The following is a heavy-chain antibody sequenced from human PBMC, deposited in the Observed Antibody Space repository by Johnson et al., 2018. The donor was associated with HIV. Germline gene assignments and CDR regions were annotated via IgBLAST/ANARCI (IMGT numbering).Heavy chain of an antibody. J-gene: IGHJ3*02. D-gene: IGHD6-13*01. V-gene: IGHV3-30*14. Sequence: QVQLVESGGGVVQPGRSLRLSCAASGFTFSSYAMHWVRQAPGKGLEWVAIISYGGNEKYYADSVKGRFTISRDNSKNTLYLQMNSLRAEDTAVYYCARVPRIEQQLVHAFDIWGQGTMVTVSS. CDR3: ARVPRIEQQLVHAFDI. CDR2: ISYGGNEK. CDR1: GFTFSSYA.